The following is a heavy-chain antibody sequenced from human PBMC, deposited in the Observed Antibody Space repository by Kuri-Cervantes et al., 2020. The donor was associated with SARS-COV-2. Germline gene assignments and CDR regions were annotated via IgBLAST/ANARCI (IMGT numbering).Heavy chain of an antibody. J-gene: IGHJ3*02. V-gene: IGHV1-24*01. CDR2: FDPEDGET. Sequence: ASVKVSCKVSGYTLTELSMHWVRQAPGKGLEWMGGFDPEDGETIYAQKFQGRVTMTEDTSTDTAYMELSSLRSEDTAVYYCARVAPYSRTNDAFDIWGQGTMVTVSS. CDR1: GYTLTELS. D-gene: IGHD4-11*01. CDR3: ARVAPYSRTNDAFDI.